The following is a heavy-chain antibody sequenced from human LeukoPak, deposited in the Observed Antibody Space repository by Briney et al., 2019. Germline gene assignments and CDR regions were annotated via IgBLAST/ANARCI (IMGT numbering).Heavy chain of an antibody. Sequence: SETLSLTCTVSGGSISSYYWSWIRQPPGKGLEWIGYIYYSGSTNYNPSLKSRVTISVDTSKNQFSLKLSSVTAADTAVYYCARGYYDFWSGYYDGVYDYWGQGTLVTASS. D-gene: IGHD3-3*01. J-gene: IGHJ4*02. V-gene: IGHV4-59*01. CDR1: GGSISSYY. CDR2: IYYSGST. CDR3: ARGYYDFWSGYYDGVYDY.